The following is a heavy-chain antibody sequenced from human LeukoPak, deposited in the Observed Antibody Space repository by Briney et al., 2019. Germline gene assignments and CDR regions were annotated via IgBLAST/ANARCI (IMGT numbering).Heavy chain of an antibody. Sequence: SETLSLTCTVSGGSISSYYWSWIRQPPGKGLEWIGSIYHSGSTYYNPSLKSRVTISVDTSKNQFSLKLSSVTAADTAVYYCARVRVVQYYFDYWGQGTLVTVSS. CDR3: ARVRVVQYYFDY. V-gene: IGHV4-59*01. CDR2: IYHSGST. CDR1: GGSISSYY. J-gene: IGHJ4*02. D-gene: IGHD6-6*01.